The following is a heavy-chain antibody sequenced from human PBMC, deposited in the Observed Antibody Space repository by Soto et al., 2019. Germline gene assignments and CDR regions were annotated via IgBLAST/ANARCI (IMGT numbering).Heavy chain of an antibody. V-gene: IGHV4-4*02. CDR1: GGSIGNTNW. CDR3: ARAETFNLEWIFNWLDP. J-gene: IGHJ5*02. Sequence: SETLSLTCAVSGGSIGNTNWWTWVRQPPGRGLEWIGEVYHSGSTNYNPSLKSRVTISVDKSNNQFSLKLSPVTAADTAVYYCARAETFNLEWIFNWLDPWGQGIRVTV. CDR2: VYHSGST. D-gene: IGHD3-3*01.